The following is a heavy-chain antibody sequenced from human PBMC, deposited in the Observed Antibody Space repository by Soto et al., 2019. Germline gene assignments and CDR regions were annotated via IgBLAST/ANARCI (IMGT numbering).Heavy chain of an antibody. CDR3: ASAFVSSSSAFDI. J-gene: IGHJ3*02. V-gene: IGHV1-8*01. CDR1: GYPFTSYD. CDR2: MNPNSGNT. Sequence: QVQLVQAGAEVKKPGAAVKVSCNASGYPFTSYDINWVRQATGQGLEWMGWMNPNSGNTGYAQKFQGRVTMTRNTSISTAYMELSSLRSEDTAVYYCASAFVSSSSAFDIWGQGTMVTVSS. D-gene: IGHD6-6*01.